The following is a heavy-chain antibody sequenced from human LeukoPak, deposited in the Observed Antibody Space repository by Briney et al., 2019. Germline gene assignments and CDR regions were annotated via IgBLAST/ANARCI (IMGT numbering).Heavy chain of an antibody. CDR2: ISYDGSNK. Sequence: GSLSLSCAASGFTFSSYAMHWVRQAPGKGLEWVAVISYDGSNKYYADSVKGRFTISRDNSKNTLYLQMNSLRAEDTAVYYCARDRSGYDLGIDYWGQETLVTVSS. J-gene: IGHJ4*02. CDR1: GFTFSSYA. D-gene: IGHD5-12*01. CDR3: ARDRSGYDLGIDY. V-gene: IGHV3-30*04.